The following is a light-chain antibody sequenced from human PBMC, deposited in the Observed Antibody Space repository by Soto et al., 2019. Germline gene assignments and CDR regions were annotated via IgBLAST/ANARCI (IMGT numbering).Light chain of an antibody. J-gene: IGKJ4*01. CDR2: DAS. CDR1: QRVSSY. CDR3: PQRSNWLN. Sequence: EIVLTQSPATLSLSPGERATLSCRASQRVSSYLAWYQQKPGQAPRLLIYDASNRATGIPARFSGSGSVTDVTVTISSLAAEEFAVYYCPQRSNWLNFSGGTQVEIK. V-gene: IGKV3-11*01.